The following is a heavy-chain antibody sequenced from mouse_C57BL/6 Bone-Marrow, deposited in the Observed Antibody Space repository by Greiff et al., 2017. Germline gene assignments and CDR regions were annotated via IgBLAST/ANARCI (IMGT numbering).Heavy chain of an antibody. J-gene: IGHJ2*01. D-gene: IGHD1-2*01. CDR1: GYSFTGYY. CDR3: ARSDTTAPFDY. V-gene: IGHV1-42*01. Sequence: VQLKESGPELVKPGASVKISCKASGYSFTGYYMNWVKQSPEKSLEWIGEINPSTGGTTSNQKFKAKATLTVDKSSSTAYMQLKSLTSEDSAVYYCARSDTTAPFDYWGQGTTLTVSS. CDR2: INPSTGGT.